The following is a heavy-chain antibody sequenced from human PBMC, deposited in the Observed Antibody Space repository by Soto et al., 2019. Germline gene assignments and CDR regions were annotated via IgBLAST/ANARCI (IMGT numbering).Heavy chain of an antibody. CDR1: GYSFTSLD. CDR2: MEPSTGRT. J-gene: IGHJ4*02. CDR3: ARGVSAGVDY. Sequence: VASVKVSCKASGYSFTSLDINWVRQTAGQGLEWMGWMEPSTGRTGYAQKFQGRVTMTRDTSINTAYMELTTLTSDDTAFYYCARGVSAGVDYWGQGTPVTVSS. V-gene: IGHV1-8*01. D-gene: IGHD1-26*01.